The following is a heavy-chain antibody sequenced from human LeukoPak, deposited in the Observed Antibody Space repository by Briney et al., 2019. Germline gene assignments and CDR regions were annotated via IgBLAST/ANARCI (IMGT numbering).Heavy chain of an antibody. Sequence: SETLSLTCTVSGYSLSSTYYWGWIRQPPGRGLEWIGSIYHSGSTDYNPSLESRVAIPVDTSKNQFSLTLTSVTAADTAVYYCARGPRTTGQNLHFHSYMDVWGKGTTVTVSS. CDR3: ARGPRTTGQNLHFHSYMDV. V-gene: IGHV4-38-2*02. D-gene: IGHD1-14*01. CDR1: GYSLSSTYY. J-gene: IGHJ6*03. CDR2: IYHSGST.